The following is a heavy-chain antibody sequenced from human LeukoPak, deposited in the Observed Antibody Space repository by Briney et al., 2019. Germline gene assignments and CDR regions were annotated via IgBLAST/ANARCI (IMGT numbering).Heavy chain of an antibody. J-gene: IGHJ4*02. V-gene: IGHV4-34*01. D-gene: IGHD5-12*01. CDR2: IDHSGST. CDR3: ARHAGRLRFRAHFDY. CDR1: GRCFSGYY. Sequence: PSETLSLTCAVYGRCFSGYYWSWIRQPPGKGLEWIGEIDHSGSTNYNPSLKSRVTISVDTSKNQFSLKLSSVTAADTAVYYCARHAGRLRFRAHFDYWGQGTLVTVSS.